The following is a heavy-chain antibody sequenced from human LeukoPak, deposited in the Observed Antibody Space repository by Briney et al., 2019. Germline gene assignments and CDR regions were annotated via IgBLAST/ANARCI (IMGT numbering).Heavy chain of an antibody. CDR3: ARESLGSNDAFDI. CDR1: GFTFSTYA. Sequence: PGGSLRLSCAASGFTFSTYAMSWVRQAPGKGLEWVSSISSSSSYIYYADSVKGRFTISRDNAKNSLYLQMNSLRAEDTAVYYCARESLGSNDAFDIWGQGTMVTVSS. D-gene: IGHD3-10*01. V-gene: IGHV3-21*01. CDR2: ISSSSSYI. J-gene: IGHJ3*02.